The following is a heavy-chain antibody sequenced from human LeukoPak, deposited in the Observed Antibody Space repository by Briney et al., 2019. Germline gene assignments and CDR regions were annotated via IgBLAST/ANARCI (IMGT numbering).Heavy chain of an antibody. Sequence: PSETLSLTCSVSGGSIHNYHWSWIRQPPGRGLEWIGYIYYSGSPNYNPSLKSRVTISGDTSKNQFSLNLDSVSAAHTAVYYCARGGEVGASLFDYWGQGILVTVSS. J-gene: IGHJ4*02. V-gene: IGHV4-59*01. D-gene: IGHD1-26*01. CDR3: ARGGEVGASLFDY. CDR1: GGSIHNYH. CDR2: IYYSGSP.